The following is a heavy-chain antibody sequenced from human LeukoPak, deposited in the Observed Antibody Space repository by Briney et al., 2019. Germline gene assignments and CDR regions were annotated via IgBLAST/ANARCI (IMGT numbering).Heavy chain of an antibody. J-gene: IGHJ4*02. V-gene: IGHV1-8*01. CDR1: GYTFTSYD. CDR2: MNPNSGNT. Sequence: AASVKVSCKASGYTFTSYDINWVRQATGQGLEWVGWMNPNSGNTGYAQKFQGRVTMTRNTSISTAYMELSSLRSEDTAVYYCARRTKRFLEWLPEYYFDYWGQGTLVTVSS. CDR3: ARRTKRFLEWLPEYYFDY. D-gene: IGHD3-3*01.